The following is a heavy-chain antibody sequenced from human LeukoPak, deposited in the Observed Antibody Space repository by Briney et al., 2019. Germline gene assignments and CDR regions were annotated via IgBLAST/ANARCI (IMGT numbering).Heavy chain of an antibody. CDR1: GYSFTSYW. J-gene: IGHJ6*04. V-gene: IGHV5-51*01. CDR3: ARHNTGYCSSTSCPYYYYYGMDV. Sequence: GESLKISCKGSGYSFTSYWIGWVRQMPGKGLEWMRIIYPGDSDTRYSPSFQGQVTISADKSISTAYLQWSSLKASDTAMYYCARHNTGYCSSTSCPYYYYYGMDVWGKGTTVTVSS. D-gene: IGHD2-2*01. CDR2: IYPGDSDT.